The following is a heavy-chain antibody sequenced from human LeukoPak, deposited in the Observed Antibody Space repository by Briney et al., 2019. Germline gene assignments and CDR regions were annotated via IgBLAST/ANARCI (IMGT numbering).Heavy chain of an antibody. Sequence: ASVTVSCKASGYTFTGYYMHWVRQAPGQGLEWMGWINPNSGGTNYAQKFQGRVTMTRDTSISTAYMELSRLRSDDTAVYYCARGLLDFWSGYLKGADWFDPWGQGTLVTVSS. V-gene: IGHV1-2*02. CDR3: ARGLLDFWSGYLKGADWFDP. CDR2: INPNSGGT. J-gene: IGHJ5*02. CDR1: GYTFTGYY. D-gene: IGHD3-3*01.